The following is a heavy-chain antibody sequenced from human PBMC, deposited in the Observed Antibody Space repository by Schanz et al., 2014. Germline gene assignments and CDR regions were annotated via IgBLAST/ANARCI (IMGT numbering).Heavy chain of an antibody. CDR2: ISSVGSST. V-gene: IGHV3-74*02. J-gene: IGHJ4*02. CDR1: GFTFSSHW. Sequence: EVQLVESGGGLVKPGGSLRLSCAASGFTFSSHWMHWVRQDPGKGLVWVARISSVGSSTNYAATVTGRFTISRDNSKNTLYLQMNSLRAEDTAVYYCARKVVATIGGYYDNWGQGALVIVSS. CDR3: ARKVVATIGGYYDN. D-gene: IGHD5-12*01.